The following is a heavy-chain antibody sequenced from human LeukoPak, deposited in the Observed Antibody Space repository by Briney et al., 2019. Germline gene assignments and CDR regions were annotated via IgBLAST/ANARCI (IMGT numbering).Heavy chain of an antibody. Sequence: GGSLRLSCAASGFTFSSYGMHWVRQAPGKGXXXXXXXXXDGSNKYYADSVKGRFTISRDNSKNTLYLQMNSLRAEDTAVYYCARDPLGYCSGGSCYPFDYWGQGTLVTVSS. CDR3: ARDPLGYCSGGSCYPFDY. CDR2: XXXDGSNK. J-gene: IGHJ4*02. D-gene: IGHD2-15*01. CDR1: GFTFSSYG. V-gene: IGHV3-33*01.